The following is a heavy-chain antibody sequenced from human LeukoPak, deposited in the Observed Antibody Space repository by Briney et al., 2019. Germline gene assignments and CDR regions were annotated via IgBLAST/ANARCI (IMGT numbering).Heavy chain of an antibody. V-gene: IGHV3-48*04. J-gene: IGHJ6*03. Sequence: PGGSLRLSCAASGFTFSSYAMSWVRQAPGKGLEWVSYISSSGSTIYYADSVKGRFTISRDNAKNSLYLQMNGLRGEDTAVYYCARDARACSSTSCYQYYYMDVWGKGTTVTVSS. CDR1: GFTFSSYA. D-gene: IGHD2-2*01. CDR2: ISSSGSTI. CDR3: ARDARACSSTSCYQYYYMDV.